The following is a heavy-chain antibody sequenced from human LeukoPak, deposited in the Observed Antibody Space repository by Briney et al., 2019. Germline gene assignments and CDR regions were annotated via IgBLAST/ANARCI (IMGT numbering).Heavy chain of an antibody. Sequence: SETLSLTCAVSGYSISSGYHWGWIRQSPGKGLEWIGSIYHSGKTYYNPSLSSRVTISGDTSMNQFSLKLTSVTATDTAVYYCARPRYCSGATCFSPELFDSWGQGTLVTVSS. CDR1: GYSISSGYH. CDR3: ARPRYCSGATCFSPELFDS. J-gene: IGHJ4*02. V-gene: IGHV4-38-2*01. CDR2: IYHSGKT. D-gene: IGHD2-15*01.